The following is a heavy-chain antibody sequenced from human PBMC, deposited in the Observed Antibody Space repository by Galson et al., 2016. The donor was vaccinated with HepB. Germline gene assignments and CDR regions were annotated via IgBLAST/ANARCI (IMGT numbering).Heavy chain of an antibody. J-gene: IGHJ3*02. Sequence: RLSCAASGFTFSSNAMHWVRQAPGKGLEWVAVISYDGSNKYYADSVKGRFTISRDNSKNTLYLQMNGLRAEDTAVYYCAREGDPRGDAFDIWGQGTMVTVSS. CDR3: AREGDPRGDAFDI. V-gene: IGHV3-30-3*01. CDR2: ISYDGSNK. CDR1: GFTFSSNA. D-gene: IGHD2-21*02.